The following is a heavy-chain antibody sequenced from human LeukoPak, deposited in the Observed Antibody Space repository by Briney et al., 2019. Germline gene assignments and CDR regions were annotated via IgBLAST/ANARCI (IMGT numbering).Heavy chain of an antibody. CDR1: GGSISTYY. D-gene: IGHD4-17*01. J-gene: IGHJ2*01. CDR2: IYYRGST. V-gene: IGHV4-59*01. Sequence: SETLSLTCTVSGGSISTYYWSWIRQPPGKGLEWIGYIYYRGSTNYNPSLKSRVTISVDTSKNQFSLKLSSVTAAVTAVYYCARNDYGDYRGLCFDLWGRGTLVTVSS. CDR3: ARNDYGDYRGLCFDL.